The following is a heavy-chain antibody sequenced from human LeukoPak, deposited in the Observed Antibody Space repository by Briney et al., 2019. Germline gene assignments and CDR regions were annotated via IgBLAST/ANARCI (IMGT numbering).Heavy chain of an antibody. CDR2: MNPNSGNT. CDR3: ARGLPMVVDGQLEVDY. V-gene: IGHV1-8*02. CDR1: GGTFSSYA. Sequence: GSSVKVSCKASGGTFSSYAISWVRQATGQGLEWMGWMNPNSGNTGYAQKFQGRVTMTRNTSIGTAYMELSSLRSEDTAVYYCARGLPMVVDGQLEVDYWGQGTLVTVSS. D-gene: IGHD2-15*01. J-gene: IGHJ4*02.